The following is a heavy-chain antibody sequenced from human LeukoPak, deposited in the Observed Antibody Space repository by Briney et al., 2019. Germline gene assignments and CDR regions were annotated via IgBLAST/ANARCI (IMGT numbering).Heavy chain of an antibody. CDR1: AFTFSSYE. CDR2: ISSSGSII. D-gene: IGHD6-6*01. CDR3: ARGATRRSSGAFDI. J-gene: IGHJ3*02. Sequence: GGSLRLSCAASAFTFSSYELNWVRQAPGKGVEWISYISSSGSIINYADSVKGRFTISRDNAKNSLYLQMNSRRADDTAVYYCARGATRRSSGAFDIWGQGTMVTVSS. V-gene: IGHV3-48*03.